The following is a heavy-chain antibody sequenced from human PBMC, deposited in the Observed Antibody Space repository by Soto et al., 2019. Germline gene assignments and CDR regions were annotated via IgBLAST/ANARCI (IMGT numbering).Heavy chain of an antibody. D-gene: IGHD2-2*01. J-gene: IGHJ3*02. CDR3: ATYCSSAICDDSFDI. V-gene: IGHV3-53*01. Sequence: GGSLRLSCAASGFTVSSNYMSWVRQAPGKGLEWVSVIYSGGSTYYADSVKGRFTISRDNSKNTLYLQMNSLRAEDTAVYYCATYCSSAICDDSFDIWGQGTMVTVSS. CDR1: GFTVSSNY. CDR2: IYSGGST.